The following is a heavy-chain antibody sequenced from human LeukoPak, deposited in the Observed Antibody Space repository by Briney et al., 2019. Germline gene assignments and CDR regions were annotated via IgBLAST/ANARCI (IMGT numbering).Heavy chain of an antibody. Sequence: PGGSLRLSCAASGFTFSSYDMHWVRQATGKGLEWVSAIGTAGDTYYPGSVKGRFTISRENAKNTLYLQMNSLRAEDTAVYYCAKDGYSETSDGGGFDYWGQGTLVTVSS. V-gene: IGHV3-13*01. CDR1: GFTFSSYD. CDR3: AKDGYSETSDGGGFDY. CDR2: IGTAGDT. D-gene: IGHD5-12*01. J-gene: IGHJ4*02.